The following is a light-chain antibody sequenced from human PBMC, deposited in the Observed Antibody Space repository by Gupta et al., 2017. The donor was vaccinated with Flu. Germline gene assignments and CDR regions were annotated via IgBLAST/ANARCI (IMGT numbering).Light chain of an antibody. V-gene: IGKV3-15*01. CDR1: QSVSSN. J-gene: IGKJ5*01. CDR2: GAS. Sequence: EIVMTQSPATLSVSPGERATLSCRASQSVSSNLAWYQQKPGQAPRLLIYGASTRATGIPARFSGNGSGTEFTLTINSLQSEDFAVYYCQQYNNWPPWITFGQGTRLEIK. CDR3: QQYNNWPPWIT.